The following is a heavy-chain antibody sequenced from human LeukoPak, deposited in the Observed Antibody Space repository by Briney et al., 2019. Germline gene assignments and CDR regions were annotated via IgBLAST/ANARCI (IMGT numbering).Heavy chain of an antibody. D-gene: IGHD2-8*01. V-gene: IGHV3-30*09. CDR1: GVTFTNYA. J-gene: IGHJ5*02. Sequence: PGGSLRLSCAASGVTFTNYAMNSVRQAPGKRLEWGSTVSYDGTDTSYADSVKGRFAIFRDNSKNTLYLQMNSLRTEDTAVYYCVRVSGFCTNGVCPSSDPWGQGTLVTVSS. CDR3: VRVSGFCTNGVCPSSDP. CDR2: VSYDGTDT.